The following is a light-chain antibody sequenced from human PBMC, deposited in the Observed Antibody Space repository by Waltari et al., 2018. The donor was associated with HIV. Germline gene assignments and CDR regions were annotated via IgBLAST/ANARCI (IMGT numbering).Light chain of an antibody. CDR3: VTWDSILSAV. V-gene: IGLV1-51*01. J-gene: IGLJ3*02. Sequence: QSVLTQPPSVSAAPGQTVTISCSGSSSNIGSHSVSWYQQLPGTSPKLLIYDNTNRPSGIPDRFSVSKSGPSATVGITGLQTGDEADYYCVTWDSILSAVFGGGTKLTVL. CDR2: DNT. CDR1: SSNIGSHS.